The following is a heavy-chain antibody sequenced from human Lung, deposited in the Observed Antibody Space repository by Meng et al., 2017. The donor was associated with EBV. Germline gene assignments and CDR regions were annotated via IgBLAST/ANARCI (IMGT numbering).Heavy chain of an antibody. CDR2: IIPIFGTA. CDR3: ARDRIAVAGPNRGIDY. CDR1: GGTFSSYA. Sequence: QVQLVQSGAEVKKPXSSVKVXCKASGGTFSSYAISWVRQAPGQGLEWMGGIIPIFGTANYAQKFQGRVTITADESTSTAYMELSSLRSEDTAVYYCARDRIAVAGPNRGIDYWGQGTLGTVSS. J-gene: IGHJ4*02. D-gene: IGHD6-19*01. V-gene: IGHV1-69*01.